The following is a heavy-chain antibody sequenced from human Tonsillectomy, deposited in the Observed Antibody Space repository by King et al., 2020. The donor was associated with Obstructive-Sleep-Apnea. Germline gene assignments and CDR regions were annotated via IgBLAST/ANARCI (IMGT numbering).Heavy chain of an antibody. V-gene: IGHV1-69*10. CDR1: GGTFSSYA. D-gene: IGHD3-22*01. J-gene: IGHJ4*02. CDR3: ASPPPPVSYDSSGYYYYHDY. Sequence: VQLVESGAEVKKPGSSVKVSCKASGGTFSSYAISWVRQAPGQGLEWMGGIIPILGIANYAQKFQGRVTITADKSTSTAYMELSSLRSEDTAVYYCASPPPPVSYDSSGYYYYHDYWGQGTLVTVSS. CDR2: IIPILGIA.